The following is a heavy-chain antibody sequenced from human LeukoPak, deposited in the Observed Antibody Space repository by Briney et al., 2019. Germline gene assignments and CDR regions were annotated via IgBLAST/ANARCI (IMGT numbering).Heavy chain of an antibody. Sequence: SETLSLTCTVSGGSISSYYWSWIRQPPGKGLEWIGYIYYSGSTSYNPSLKSRVTISVDTSKNQFSLKLSSVTAADTAVYYCARTGYCTNGVCYGVNYWGQGTLVTVSS. CDR1: GGSISSYY. V-gene: IGHV4-59*08. CDR2: IYYSGST. J-gene: IGHJ4*02. D-gene: IGHD2-8*01. CDR3: ARTGYCTNGVCYGVNY.